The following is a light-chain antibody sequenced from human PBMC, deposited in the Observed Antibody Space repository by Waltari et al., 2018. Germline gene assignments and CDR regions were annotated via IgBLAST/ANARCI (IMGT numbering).Light chain of an antibody. CDR1: SSDIGGSNY. CDR3: NSHSSSDTPSV. Sequence: QSALTQSASVSGSPGQSITISCTGTSSDIGGSNYVSWYQQYPGEAPKVVIYDVNSRPSGVSNRFSGSKSGNTASLTISGLQAEDEADYYCNSHSSSDTPSVFGGGTKLTVL. CDR2: DVN. J-gene: IGLJ3*02. V-gene: IGLV2-14*01.